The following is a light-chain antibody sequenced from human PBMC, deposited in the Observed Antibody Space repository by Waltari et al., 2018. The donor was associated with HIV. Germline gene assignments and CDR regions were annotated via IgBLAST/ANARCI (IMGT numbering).Light chain of an antibody. CDR2: KAS. Sequence: DIQMTQSPSTLSSSLGDRVTITCRASQSIRNSLACYQQKPGKAPRHLIYKASTLESGVPSRFSCSGSGTEFTLTISSLQSDDFATYYCHQYHRARTFGQGTKV. V-gene: IGKV1-5*03. J-gene: IGKJ1*01. CDR3: HQYHRART. CDR1: QSIRNS.